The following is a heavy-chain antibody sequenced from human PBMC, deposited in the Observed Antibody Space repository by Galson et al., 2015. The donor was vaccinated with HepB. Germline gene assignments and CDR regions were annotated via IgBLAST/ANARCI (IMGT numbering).Heavy chain of an antibody. J-gene: IGHJ4*02. Sequence: CAISGDSVSSNSAIWNWIRQSPSRGLEWLGRTYYRSKWYNDYSVSVKSRITISPDTSKNQFSLQLNSVTPEDTAFYYCMRRDDSWSFDYWGQGTLLTVSS. D-gene: IGHD6-13*01. CDR2: TYYRSKWYN. CDR3: MRRDDSWSFDY. V-gene: IGHV6-1*01. CDR1: GDSVSSNSAI.